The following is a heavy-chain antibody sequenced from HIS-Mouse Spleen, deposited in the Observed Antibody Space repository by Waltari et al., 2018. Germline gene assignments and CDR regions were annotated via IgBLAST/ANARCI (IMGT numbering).Heavy chain of an antibody. CDR3: AREIPYSSSWYDWYFDL. J-gene: IGHJ2*01. V-gene: IGHV4-39*07. CDR1: GGSISSSSYY. CDR2: IYYSGST. Sequence: QLQLQESGPGLVKPSETLSLTCTVSGGSISSSSYYWVWIRQPPGNGPEWIGSIYYSGSTYYNPSLKSRVTISVDTSKNQFSLKLSSVTAADTAVYYCAREIPYSSSWYDWYFDLWGRGTLVTVSS. D-gene: IGHD6-13*01.